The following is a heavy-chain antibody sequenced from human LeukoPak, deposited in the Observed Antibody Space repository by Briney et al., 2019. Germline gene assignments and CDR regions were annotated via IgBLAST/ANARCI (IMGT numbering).Heavy chain of an antibody. D-gene: IGHD3-9*01. CDR3: ARVIYDILTGGYYFDY. Sequence: GGSLRLSCAASGFTFSSYAMSWVRQAPGKGLEWVSAISGSGGSTYYADSVKGRFTISRDNAKNSLYLQMNSLRAGDTAVYYCARVIYDILTGGYYFDYWGQGTLVTVSS. V-gene: IGHV3-23*01. CDR1: GFTFSSYA. CDR2: ISGSGGST. J-gene: IGHJ4*02.